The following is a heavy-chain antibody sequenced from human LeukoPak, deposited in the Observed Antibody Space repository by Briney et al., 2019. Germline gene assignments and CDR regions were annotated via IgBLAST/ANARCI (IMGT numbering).Heavy chain of an antibody. Sequence: PGGSLRLSCAASGFTFSSFGMHWVRQAPGKGLEWVAVISYDGDNQYYADSVKGRFTISRDNSKNTLYLQMNSLRADDTAVYYCAKCRDLWLAYFDYWGQGTLVTVSS. CDR1: GFTFSSFG. D-gene: IGHD6-19*01. J-gene: IGHJ4*02. V-gene: IGHV3-30*18. CDR2: ISYDGDNQ. CDR3: AKCRDLWLAYFDY.